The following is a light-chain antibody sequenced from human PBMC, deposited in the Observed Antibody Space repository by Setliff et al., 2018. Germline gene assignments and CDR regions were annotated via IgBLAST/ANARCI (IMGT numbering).Light chain of an antibody. Sequence: QSVLTQPPSASGAPGQTVTISCTGLSSNIGAGYEVHWYQRFPGTALKLLIYTNTNRPSGVPDRFSASKSGTSASLAITGLQAEDEADYYCQSYDSRLSAVVFGEGTKVTV. J-gene: IGLJ2*01. V-gene: IGLV1-40*01. CDR1: SSNIGAGYE. CDR3: QSYDSRLSAVV. CDR2: TNT.